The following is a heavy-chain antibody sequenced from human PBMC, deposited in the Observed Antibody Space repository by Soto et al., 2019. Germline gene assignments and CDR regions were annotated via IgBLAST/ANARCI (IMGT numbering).Heavy chain of an antibody. Sequence: QVQLVQSGAEVKKPGASVKVSCKASGYTFNSYYMNWVRQAPGQGLEWMGLINPSGGSTIDAQKFQGRVTMTRDTSTSTLFMELSNLRSVDTAVYYCARDRRDGTSVCFYFWGQGTMVTVSS. CDR3: ARDRRDGTSVCFYF. D-gene: IGHD3-16*01. V-gene: IGHV1-46*02. CDR1: GYTFNSYY. J-gene: IGHJ3*01. CDR2: INPSGGST.